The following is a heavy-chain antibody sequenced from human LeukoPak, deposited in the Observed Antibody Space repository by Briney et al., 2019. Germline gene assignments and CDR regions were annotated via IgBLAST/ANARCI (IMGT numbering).Heavy chain of an antibody. CDR3: ARDHIAAAGTSSYYYGMDV. J-gene: IGHJ6*02. CDR2: IYYSGGT. CDR1: GGSVSSGSYY. V-gene: IGHV4-61*01. Sequence: SETLSLTCTVSGGSVSSGSYYWSWIRQPPGKGLEWIGYIYYSGGTNYNPSLKSRVTISVDTSKNQFSLKLSSVTAADTAVYYCARDHIAAAGTSSYYYGMDVWGQGTTVTVSS. D-gene: IGHD6-13*01.